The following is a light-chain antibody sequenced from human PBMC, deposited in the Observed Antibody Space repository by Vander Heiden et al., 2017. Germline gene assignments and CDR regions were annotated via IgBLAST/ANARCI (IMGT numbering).Light chain of an antibody. V-gene: IGKV1-39*01. CDR2: AAS. CDR1: QSISSY. J-gene: IGKJ3*01. CDR3: QQRDSTPIT. Sequence: DIQMTQSPSSLSASVGDRVTITCRASQSISSYLNWYQQKPGKAPKLLIYAASSLQSGVPSRFSGSGSGTDFTLTISRRQPEDFATYYCQQRDSTPITFGHGTKVDIK.